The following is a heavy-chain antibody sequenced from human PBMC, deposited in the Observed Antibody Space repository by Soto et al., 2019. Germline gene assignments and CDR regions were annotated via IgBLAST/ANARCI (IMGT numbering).Heavy chain of an antibody. Sequence: GGSLRLSCAASGFTFSSYAMSWVRQAPGKGLEWVSAISGSGGSTYYEDSVKGRFTISRDNSKNTLYLQMNSLRAEDTAVYYCAKGICSSTSCYDYYYYYYMDVWGKGTTVTVSS. J-gene: IGHJ6*03. V-gene: IGHV3-23*01. CDR1: GFTFSSYA. CDR3: AKGICSSTSCYDYYYYYYMDV. D-gene: IGHD2-2*01. CDR2: ISGSGGST.